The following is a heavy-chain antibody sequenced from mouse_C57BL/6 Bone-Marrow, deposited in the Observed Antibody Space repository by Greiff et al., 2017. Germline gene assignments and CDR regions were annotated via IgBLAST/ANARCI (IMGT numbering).Heavy chain of an antibody. CDR2: IWSGGST. CDR3: ARKPYGSSPYYAMDY. J-gene: IGHJ4*01. Sequence: VQLQQSGPGLVQPSQSLSITCTVSGFSLTSYGVHWVRQSPGKGLEWLGVIWSGGSTDYNAAFISRLSISKDNSKSQVFFKMNRLQADYTAIYYCARKPYGSSPYYAMDYWGQGTSVTVSS. V-gene: IGHV2-2*01. D-gene: IGHD1-1*01. CDR1: GFSLTSYG.